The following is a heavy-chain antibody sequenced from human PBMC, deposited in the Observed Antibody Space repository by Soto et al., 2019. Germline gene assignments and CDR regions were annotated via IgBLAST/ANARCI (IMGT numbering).Heavy chain of an antibody. V-gene: IGHV1-69*13. CDR3: ATARGDKKGRGYYYYGMDV. CDR2: IIPIFGTA. D-gene: IGHD3-16*01. J-gene: IGHJ6*02. Sequence: GASVEVSCKASGGTFSSYAISWVRQAPGQGLEWMGGIIPIFGTANYAQKFQGRVTITADESTSTAYMELSSLRSEDTAVYYCATARGDKKGRGYYYYGMDVWGQGTTVTV. CDR1: GGTFSSYA.